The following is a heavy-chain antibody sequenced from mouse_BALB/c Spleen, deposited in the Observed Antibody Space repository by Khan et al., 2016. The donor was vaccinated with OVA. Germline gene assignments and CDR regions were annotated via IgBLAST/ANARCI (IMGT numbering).Heavy chain of an antibody. CDR3: ARQPYYHYYVMDY. Sequence: QMQLEESGPGLVAPSQSLSITCPISGFSLTNYGVHWVRLPPGKGLEWLVVIWSDGSTTYNSALKSRLSISKDNSKSQVFLKMNSLQTDDTAMYYCARQPYYHYYVMDYWGQGTSVTVSS. J-gene: IGHJ4*01. CDR2: IWSDGST. D-gene: IGHD2-10*01. CDR1: GFSLTNYG. V-gene: IGHV2-6-1*01.